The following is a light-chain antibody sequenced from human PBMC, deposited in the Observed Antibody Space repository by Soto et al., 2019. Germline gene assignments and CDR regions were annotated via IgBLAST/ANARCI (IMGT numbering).Light chain of an antibody. CDR2: GAS. CDR1: QSLSSSY. CDR3: QQYGDSPS. Sequence: EIVLTQSPATLSLSPGERATLSCRASQSLSSSYLVWYQQKPGQAPRLLIYGASTRATGIPDRFSGSGSGTDFTLTISRLEPEDFAVYFCQQYGDSPSFGGGTRMEIK. V-gene: IGKV3-20*01. J-gene: IGKJ4*01.